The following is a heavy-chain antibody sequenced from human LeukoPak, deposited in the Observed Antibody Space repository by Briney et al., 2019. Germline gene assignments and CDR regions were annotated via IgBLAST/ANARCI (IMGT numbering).Heavy chain of an antibody. D-gene: IGHD3-9*01. CDR3: ARPSTGYFDWLSFSFDY. CDR2: IYHSGST. CDR1: GYSISSGYY. J-gene: IGHJ4*02. V-gene: IGHV4-38-2*02. Sequence: SETLSLTCTVSGYSISSGYYWGWIRQPPGKGLEWIGSIYHSGSTYYNPSLKSRVTISVDTSKNQFSLKLSSVTAADTAVYYCARPSTGYFDWLSFSFDYWGQGTLVTVSS.